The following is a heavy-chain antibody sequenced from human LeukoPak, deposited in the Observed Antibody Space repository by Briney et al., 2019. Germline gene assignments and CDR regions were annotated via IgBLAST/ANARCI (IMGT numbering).Heavy chain of an antibody. Sequence: GRSLRLSCAASGFTFSRYWMHWVRQAPGKGLEWVAFISSDGSHKNYADSVKGRFTMSRDNSKNTLYLEMNSLRSEDTAVYYCAKDGDCGGGGCFPNNFNYWGQGTLVTVSS. D-gene: IGHD2-15*01. CDR1: GFTFSRYW. CDR2: ISSDGSHK. CDR3: AKDGDCGGGGCFPNNFNY. V-gene: IGHV3-30*18. J-gene: IGHJ4*02.